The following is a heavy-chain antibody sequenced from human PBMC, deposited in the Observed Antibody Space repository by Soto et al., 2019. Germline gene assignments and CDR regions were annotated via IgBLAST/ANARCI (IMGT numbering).Heavy chain of an antibody. CDR2: IIPIFGTA. J-gene: IGHJ2*01. CDR1: GGTFSSYA. CDR3: ATGDLPYWYFDL. Sequence: SVKVSCKASGGTFSSYAISWVRQAPGQGLEWMGGIIPIFGTANYAQKFQGRVTITADESTSTAYMELSSLRSEDTAVYYCATGDLPYWYFDLWGRGTLVTVSS. D-gene: IGHD3-10*01. V-gene: IGHV1-69*13.